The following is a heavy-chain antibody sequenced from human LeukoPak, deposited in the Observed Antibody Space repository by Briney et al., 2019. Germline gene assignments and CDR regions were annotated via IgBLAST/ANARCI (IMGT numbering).Heavy chain of an antibody. V-gene: IGHV3-53*01. D-gene: IGHD5-12*01. CDR3: ASDYSGYDWAFDI. CDR1: GFTVSSNY. CDR2: IYSGGST. Sequence: GGSLRLSCAASGFTVSSNYMSWVRQAPGKGLEWVSVIYSGGSTYYADSVKGRFTISRDNSKNTLYLQMNSLRAEDTAVYYCASDYSGYDWAFDIWGQGTMVTVSS. J-gene: IGHJ3*02.